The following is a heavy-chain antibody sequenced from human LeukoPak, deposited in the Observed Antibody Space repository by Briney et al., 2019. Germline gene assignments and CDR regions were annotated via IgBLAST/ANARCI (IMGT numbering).Heavy chain of an antibody. J-gene: IGHJ4*02. V-gene: IGHV1-2*02. CDR3: ARGARFE. D-gene: IGHD3-16*01. CDR2: INPNSGAT. Sequence: GASVKVSCKASGYTFTDPHIHWVRQAPGQGLEWMGWINPNSGATNYAQKFQGRVTMTRDTSISTAYMELSRLRSDDTAVYYCARGARFEWGQGTLVTVSS. CDR1: GYTFTDPH.